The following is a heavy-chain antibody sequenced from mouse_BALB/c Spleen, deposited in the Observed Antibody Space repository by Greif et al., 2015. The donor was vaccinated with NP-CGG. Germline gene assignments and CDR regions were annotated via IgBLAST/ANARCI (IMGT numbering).Heavy chain of an antibody. D-gene: IGHD2-3*01. CDR1: GYSITSGYY. CDR3: ARGGIYDGYY. CDR2: ISYDGSN. J-gene: IGHJ2*01. V-gene: IGHV3-6*02. Sequence: VQLQQSGPGLVRPSQSLSLTCSITGYSITSGYYWNWIRQFPGNKLEWMGYISYDGSNNYNPSLKNRISITRDTSKNQFFLKLNSVTTEDTATYYCARGGIYDGYYWGQGTTLTVSS.